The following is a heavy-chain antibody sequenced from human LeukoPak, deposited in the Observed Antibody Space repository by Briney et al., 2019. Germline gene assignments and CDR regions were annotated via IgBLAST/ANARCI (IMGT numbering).Heavy chain of an antibody. J-gene: IGHJ4*02. Sequence: GGSLRLSCAASGFTFSDYYMYWIRQAPGKGLEWVGFIRSKAYGGTTEYAASVKGRFTISRDDSKSIAYLQMNSLKTEDTAVYYCTRDVEWELLMDYWGQGTLVTVSS. CDR3: TRDVEWELLMDY. CDR2: IRSKAYGGTT. V-gene: IGHV3-49*03. CDR1: GFTFSDYY. D-gene: IGHD1-26*01.